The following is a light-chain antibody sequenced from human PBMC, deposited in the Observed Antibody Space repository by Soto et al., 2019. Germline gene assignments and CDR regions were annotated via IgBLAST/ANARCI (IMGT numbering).Light chain of an antibody. J-gene: IGKJ2*01. CDR3: QQYNSYYT. V-gene: IGKV1-5*01. CDR2: DDS. Sequence: DIQMTQSPSTLSASVGDRVTITCRASQSISSWLAWYQQKPGKAPKLLIYDDSSLESGVPSRFSGSGSGTEFTLTISILQPDDFATYYRQQYNSYYTFGQGTKLEIK. CDR1: QSISSW.